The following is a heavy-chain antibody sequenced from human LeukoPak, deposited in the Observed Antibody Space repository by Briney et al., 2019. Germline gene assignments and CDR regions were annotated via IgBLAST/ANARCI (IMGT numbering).Heavy chain of an antibody. D-gene: IGHD5-12*01. CDR2: ISYDGSNK. J-gene: IGHJ5*02. V-gene: IGHV3-30-3*01. CDR1: GFIFSSYA. CDR3: ARGPPRAEWLLNWFDP. Sequence: GGSLRLSCAAYGFIFSSYAMHWDRQAPGKGLEWAAVISYDGSNKYYADSVKGRFTISRDNSKNTLYLQMNSLRAEDTAVYYCARGPPRAEWLLNWFDPWGQGTLVTVSS.